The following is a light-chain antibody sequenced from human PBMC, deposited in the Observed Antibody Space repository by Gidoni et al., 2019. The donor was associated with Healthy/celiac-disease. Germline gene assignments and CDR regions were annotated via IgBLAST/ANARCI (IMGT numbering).Light chain of an antibody. V-gene: IGLV3-1*01. CDR3: QAWDSSTVV. J-gene: IGLJ2*01. CDR2: QDS. CDR1: KLGYTY. Sequence: SYELTQPPSVSVSPGQTASITCSGDKLGYTYACWYQQKPGQSPVLVIYQDSKRPSGIPERFSGSNSGNTATLTISGTQSMDEVDYYCQAWDSSTVVFGGGTKLTVL.